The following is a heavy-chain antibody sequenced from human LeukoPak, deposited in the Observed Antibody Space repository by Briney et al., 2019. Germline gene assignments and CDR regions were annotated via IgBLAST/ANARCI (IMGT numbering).Heavy chain of an antibody. D-gene: IGHD4-17*01. V-gene: IGHV3-74*01. CDR2: INSDGSST. J-gene: IGHJ4*02. Sequence: PGGSLRLSCAASGFTFSIYWMHWVRQAPGKGLVWVSRINSDGSSTTYADSVKGRFTISRDNAKNTLYLQMNSLRAEDTAIYYCARGPPYYGDYACFDYWGQGALVSVSS. CDR1: GFTFSIYW. CDR3: ARGPPYYGDYACFDY.